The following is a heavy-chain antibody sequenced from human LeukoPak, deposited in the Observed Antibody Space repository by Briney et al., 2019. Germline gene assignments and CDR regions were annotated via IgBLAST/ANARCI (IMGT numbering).Heavy chain of an antibody. V-gene: IGHV5-51*01. Sequence: RRESLKISCKGSGYSFSSYWIGWVRQMPGKGQEWMGIIYPRDSDTRYSPSFQGQVTISADKSISTAYLQWSSLKASDTAMYYCARHESDGDYAWGQGTLVTVSS. CDR1: GYSFSSYW. CDR3: ARHESDGDYA. J-gene: IGHJ5*02. CDR2: IYPRDSDT. D-gene: IGHD3-16*01.